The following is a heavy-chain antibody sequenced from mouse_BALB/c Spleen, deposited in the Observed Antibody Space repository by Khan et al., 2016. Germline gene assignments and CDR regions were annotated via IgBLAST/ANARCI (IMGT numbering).Heavy chain of an antibody. CDR3: ARLRDWYFDV. V-gene: IGHV3-1*02. Sequence: EVQLQESGPDLVKPSQSLSLTCTVTGYSITSGYSCHWIRQFPGNKLEWMGYIHYSGSTNYNPSLKSRISITRETSKNQFFLQLNSVTTEDTATYYCARLRDWYFDVWGAGTTVTVSS. CDR2: IHYSGST. CDR1: GYSITSGYS. D-gene: IGHD1-1*01. J-gene: IGHJ1*01.